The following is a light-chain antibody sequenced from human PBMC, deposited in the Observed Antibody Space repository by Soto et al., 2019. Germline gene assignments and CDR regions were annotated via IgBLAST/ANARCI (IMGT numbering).Light chain of an antibody. CDR3: AGWDDTLNGLV. Sequence: QSVLTQPPSASGTPGQRVTISCSGSTSNIESNTVNWYQQLPGTAPKLLIYSNDQRPSGVPDRISGSKSGTSASLAISGLQSEDEADYYCAGWDDTLNGLVFGGGTQLTVL. J-gene: IGLJ3*02. V-gene: IGLV1-44*01. CDR1: TSNIESNT. CDR2: SND.